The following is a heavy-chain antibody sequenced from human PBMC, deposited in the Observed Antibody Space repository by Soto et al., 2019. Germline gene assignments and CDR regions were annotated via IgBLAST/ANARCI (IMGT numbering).Heavy chain of an antibody. Sequence: QVQLVESGGDLVKPGGSLRLSCAASGYTFSDYYMSWIRQAPGKGLEWISYIDTSGTKIYYADSVKGRFTITRDNAKNSLYLEMNRLRDEDTAVYYCASHYEMWSGYLSPVDYWGQGTLVTVSS. V-gene: IGHV3-11*01. CDR2: IDTSGTKI. J-gene: IGHJ4*02. CDR1: GYTFSDYY. CDR3: ASHYEMWSGYLSPVDY. D-gene: IGHD3-3*01.